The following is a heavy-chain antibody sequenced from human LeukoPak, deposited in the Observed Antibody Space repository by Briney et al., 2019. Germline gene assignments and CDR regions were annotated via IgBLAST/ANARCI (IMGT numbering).Heavy chain of an antibody. V-gene: IGHV4-34*01. CDR3: ARGLSGRYYYYGMDV. D-gene: IGHD3-3*01. Sequence: SETLSLTCAVYGGSFSGYYWSWIRQPPGKGLEWIGEINHSGSTNYNPSLKSRVTISVDTSKNQFSLKLSSVTAADTAVYYCARGLSGRYYYYGMDVRGQGTTVTVSS. J-gene: IGHJ6*02. CDR2: INHSGST. CDR1: GGSFSGYY.